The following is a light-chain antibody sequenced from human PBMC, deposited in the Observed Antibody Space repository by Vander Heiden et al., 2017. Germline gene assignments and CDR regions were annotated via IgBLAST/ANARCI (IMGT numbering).Light chain of an antibody. V-gene: IGLV3-1*01. CDR1: KLGDKY. CDR2: QDS. Sequence: SYELTQPPSVSVSPGQTASITCSGDKLGDKYTCWYQQKPGQSPQLVIYQDSKRPSGIPARFSGSNSGNTATLTISGTQAIDEADYYCQAWDTSTASLVFGGGTKLTVL. CDR3: QAWDTSTASLV. J-gene: IGLJ2*01.